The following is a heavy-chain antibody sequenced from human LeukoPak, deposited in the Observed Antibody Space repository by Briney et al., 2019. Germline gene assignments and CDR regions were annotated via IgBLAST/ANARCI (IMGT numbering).Heavy chain of an antibody. D-gene: IGHD3-16*01. CDR2: IHYSRRA. CDR3: VKFGVDYDMGV. V-gene: IGHV4-59*01. Sequence: SETLSLNCTVSGDSISGSYWTWVRQPPGQGLEWIGQIHYSRRADYNPSLKRRITISVDTSKNQMSLTLTSVTAADTAIYYCVKFGVDYDMGVWGQGTTVTVSS. CDR1: GDSISGSY. J-gene: IGHJ6*02.